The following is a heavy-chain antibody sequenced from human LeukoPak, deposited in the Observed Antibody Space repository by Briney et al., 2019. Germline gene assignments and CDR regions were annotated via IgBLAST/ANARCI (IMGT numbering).Heavy chain of an antibody. D-gene: IGHD2-2*01. Sequence: ASVKVSCKASGYTFTGYYMHWVRQAPGQGLGWMGWINPNSGGTNYAQKFQGRVTMTRDTSISTAYMELSRLRSDDTAVYYCARGDEDCSSTSCFTLFDYWGQGTLVTVSS. J-gene: IGHJ4*02. CDR2: INPNSGGT. CDR1: GYTFTGYY. CDR3: ARGDEDCSSTSCFTLFDY. V-gene: IGHV1-2*02.